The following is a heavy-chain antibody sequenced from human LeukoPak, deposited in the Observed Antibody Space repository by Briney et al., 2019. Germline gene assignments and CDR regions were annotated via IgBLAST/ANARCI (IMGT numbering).Heavy chain of an antibody. CDR1: GYTFTGYY. Sequence: ASVKVSCKASGYTFTGYYMHWVRQAPGQGLEWMGWINPNSGGTNYAQKFQGRVTMTRDTSISTAYMELSRLRSDDTAVYYCATDLFWSGISRDYFDYWDQGTLVTVSS. V-gene: IGHV1-2*02. D-gene: IGHD3-3*01. J-gene: IGHJ4*02. CDR3: ATDLFWSGISRDYFDY. CDR2: INPNSGGT.